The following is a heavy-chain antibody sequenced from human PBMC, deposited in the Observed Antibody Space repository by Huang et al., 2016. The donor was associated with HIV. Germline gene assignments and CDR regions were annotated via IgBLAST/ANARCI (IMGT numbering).Heavy chain of an antibody. CDR2: IDYSGST. D-gene: IGHD3-10*01. CDR1: GGSIRSDNYY. CDR3: ARLPGSITMIRGVITDPY. J-gene: IGHJ4*02. Sequence: QLQLQESGPGLVKPSETLSLTCTVSGGSIRSDNYYWGWIRQPPGKGLEWIGSIDYSGSTCDNPSLKCRVTITVDTSKNQFSLKMRSVTAADTAVYYCARLPGSITMIRGVITDPYWGQGTLVTVSS. V-gene: IGHV4-39*01.